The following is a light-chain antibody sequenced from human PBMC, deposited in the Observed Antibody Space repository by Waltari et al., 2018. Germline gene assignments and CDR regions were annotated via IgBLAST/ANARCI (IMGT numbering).Light chain of an antibody. CDR2: SAS. Sequence: ELLLTQSPAILSLSPGERAPLSCRASRSVNSNLAWYQHNPGHAPRLLIYSASNRATGVPDRFSGSGSGTDFTLTISSLEPEDFAVYYCQQRNNWPPWTFGQGTKVEVK. CDR3: QQRNNWPPWT. CDR1: RSVNSN. V-gene: IGKV3-11*01. J-gene: IGKJ1*01.